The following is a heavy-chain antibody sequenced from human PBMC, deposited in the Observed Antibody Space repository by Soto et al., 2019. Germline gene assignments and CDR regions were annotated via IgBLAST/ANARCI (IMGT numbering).Heavy chain of an antibody. V-gene: IGHV3-30*18. CDR1: GFTFSSYG. CDR2: ISYDGSNK. D-gene: IGHD6-19*01. CDR3: AKSREIAVAEVDY. J-gene: IGHJ4*02. Sequence: QVQLVESGGGVVQPGRSLRLSCAASGFTFSSYGMHWVRQAPGKGLEWVAVISYDGSNKYYADSVKGRFTISRDNSKNTLYLQMNSLRAEDTAVYYCAKSREIAVAEVDYWGQGTLVTVSS.